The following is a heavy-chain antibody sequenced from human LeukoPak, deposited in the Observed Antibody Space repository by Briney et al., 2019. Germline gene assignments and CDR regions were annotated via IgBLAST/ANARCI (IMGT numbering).Heavy chain of an antibody. CDR1: GYTFTNYG. D-gene: IGHD1-26*01. J-gene: IGHJ4*02. Sequence: ASVKVSCKASGYTFTNYGISWVRQPPGQGLEWMAWISTYNGNTNYAQNLQGRVTMTTDTSTSTAYMELRSLRSDDTAVYYCARATNRDSGSYYFIYWGQGTLVTVSS. CDR3: ARATNRDSGSYYFIY. V-gene: IGHV1-18*01. CDR2: ISTYNGNT.